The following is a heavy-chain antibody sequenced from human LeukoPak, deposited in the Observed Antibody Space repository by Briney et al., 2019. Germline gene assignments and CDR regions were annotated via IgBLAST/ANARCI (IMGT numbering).Heavy chain of an antibody. CDR3: AKEYSGSFSPFPSYFDY. CDR1: GFTFSTYA. CDR2: ISGSGAKT. Sequence: GGSLRLSCAASGFTFSTYAMNWVRQAPGKGLDWVSAISGSGAKTYYADFVKGRFTISRDNSKNTLYLQMNSLRAEDTAVYYCAKEYSGSFSPFPSYFDYWGQGTLVTVSS. V-gene: IGHV3-23*01. J-gene: IGHJ4*02. D-gene: IGHD1-26*01.